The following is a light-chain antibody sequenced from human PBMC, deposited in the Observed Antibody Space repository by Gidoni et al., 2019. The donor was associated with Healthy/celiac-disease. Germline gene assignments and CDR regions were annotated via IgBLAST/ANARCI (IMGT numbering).Light chain of an antibody. V-gene: IGKV1-5*03. CDR2: KAS. J-gene: IGKJ1*01. Sequence: DIQMTQSPSTLSASVGDRVTITCRASQSISSWFAWYQQKPGKAPKLLIYKASSLESGIPSRFSGSGSGKEFTLTISSLQPDDFATYYCQQYNSYSTWTFGQGTKVEIK. CDR3: QQYNSYSTWT. CDR1: QSISSW.